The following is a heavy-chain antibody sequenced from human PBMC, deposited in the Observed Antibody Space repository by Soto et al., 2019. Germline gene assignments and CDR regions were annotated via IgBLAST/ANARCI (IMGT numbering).Heavy chain of an antibody. V-gene: IGHV4-39*01. J-gene: IGHJ4*02. Sequence: ETLSLTCAVSGGSISSSSFFWGWIRQPPGKGLEWIGSMYYGGITYYNPSLKSRVTIFVDTSSKQVALKMSSMTAADTAVYFCAGLAASGPRYFDHWGQGTLVTVSS. CDR1: GGSISSSSFF. CDR3: AGLAASGPRYFDH. D-gene: IGHD6-13*01. CDR2: MYYGGIT.